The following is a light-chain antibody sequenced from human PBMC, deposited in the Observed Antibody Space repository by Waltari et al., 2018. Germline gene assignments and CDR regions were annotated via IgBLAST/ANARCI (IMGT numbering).Light chain of an antibody. CDR2: DTS. CDR1: QNISSY. Sequence: EIVLTQSPATLSLSPGERATLSCRASQNISSYLAWYQQKPGQAPRLLIYDTSRRATGIPARFSGSGSGTEFTLTISSLEAEDFAVYSCLQRSNWPRIFGGGTKVDIK. J-gene: IGKJ4*01. V-gene: IGKV3-11*01. CDR3: LQRSNWPRI.